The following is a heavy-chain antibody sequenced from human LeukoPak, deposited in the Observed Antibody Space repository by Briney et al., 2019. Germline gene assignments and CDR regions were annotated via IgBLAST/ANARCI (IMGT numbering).Heavy chain of an antibody. CDR3: ARSGAAVAYYYYGMDV. J-gene: IGHJ6*02. D-gene: IGHD6-19*01. CDR2: TYYRSKWYN. V-gene: IGHV6-1*01. CDR1: GDSVSSNSAA. Sequence: SQTLSLTCAISGDSVSSNSAAWNWIRQSPSRGLEWLGRTYYRSKWYNDYAVPVKSRITINPDTSKNQFSLQLNSVTPEDTAVYYCARSGAAVAYYYYGMDVWGQGTTVTVSS.